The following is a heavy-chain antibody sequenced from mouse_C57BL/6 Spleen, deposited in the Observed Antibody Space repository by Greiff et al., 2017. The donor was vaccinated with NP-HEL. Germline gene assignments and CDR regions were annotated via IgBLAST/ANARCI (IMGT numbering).Heavy chain of an antibody. CDR3: ARRSSYVRCWDY. CDR1: GFTFSSYG. D-gene: IGHD1-1*01. CDR2: ISSGGSYT. V-gene: IGHV5-6*01. J-gene: IGHJ2*01. Sequence: EVQVVQSGGDLVKPGGSLKLSCAASGFTFSSYGMSWVRQTPDKRLEWVATISSGGSYTFYPDSVKGRATISRDNAKNTPYLQLSSLKSEDTAVDYCARRSSYVRCWDYWGQGTTLTVSA.